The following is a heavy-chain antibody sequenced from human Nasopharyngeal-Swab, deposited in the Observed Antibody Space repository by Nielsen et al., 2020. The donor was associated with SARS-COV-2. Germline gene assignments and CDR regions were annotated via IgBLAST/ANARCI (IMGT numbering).Heavy chain of an antibody. D-gene: IGHD3-10*01. Sequence: GESLKISCAASGFTFSSYATSWVRQAPGKGLEWVSAISGSGGSTYYADSVKGRFTISRDNSKNTLYLQMNSLRAEDTAVYYCAKDVRGSGSLGCMDVWGQGTTVTVSS. CDR1: GFTFSSYA. V-gene: IGHV3-23*01. CDR2: ISGSGGST. J-gene: IGHJ6*02. CDR3: AKDVRGSGSLGCMDV.